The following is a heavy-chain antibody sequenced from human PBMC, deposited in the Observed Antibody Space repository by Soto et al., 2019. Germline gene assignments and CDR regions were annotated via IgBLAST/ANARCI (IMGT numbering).Heavy chain of an antibody. D-gene: IGHD3-22*01. J-gene: IGHJ4*02. CDR1: GFTFSIYA. V-gene: IGHV3-64D*06. CDR2: ISTNGGST. Sequence: SLRLSCSASGFTFSIYAMHWVRQAPGKGLEYVSSISTNGGSTDYADSVKGRFTISRDNSKNTVYLQMSSLRVEDTAVYYCVKGEYYYDSSGYYPFDYWGQGTLVTVS. CDR3: VKGEYYYDSSGYYPFDY.